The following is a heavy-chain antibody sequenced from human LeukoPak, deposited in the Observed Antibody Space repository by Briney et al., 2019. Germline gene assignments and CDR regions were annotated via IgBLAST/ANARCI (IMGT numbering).Heavy chain of an antibody. V-gene: IGHV3-23*01. CDR2: IAGSGGSI. CDR1: GFTFSNYA. CDR3: AKSGRYCSTTSCQQFGYFDS. J-gene: IGHJ4*02. D-gene: IGHD2-2*01. Sequence: SGGSLRLSCVVSGFTFSNYAMSWVRQAPGKGLEWVSVIAGSGGSIYYADSVKGRLTISRDNSKNTLYLQMNSLRPEDTAVYYCAKSGRYCSTTSCQQFGYFDSWGQGALVTVSS.